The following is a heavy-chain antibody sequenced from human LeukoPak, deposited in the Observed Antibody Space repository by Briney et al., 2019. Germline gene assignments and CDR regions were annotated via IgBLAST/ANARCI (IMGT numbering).Heavy chain of an antibody. D-gene: IGHD3/OR15-3a*01. CDR3: VSLDGVYYYHMDV. CDR1: GFTFNRYW. J-gene: IGHJ6*02. V-gene: IGHV3-74*03. Sequence: GGSLRLSCAASGFTFNRYWMHWVRHAPGKGLVWVSRISPDGNSATYADSVKGRFTISRDNAKNTLYLQMNSLRAEDSAVYYCVSLDGVYYYHMDVWGQGTTVIVS. CDR2: ISPDGNSA.